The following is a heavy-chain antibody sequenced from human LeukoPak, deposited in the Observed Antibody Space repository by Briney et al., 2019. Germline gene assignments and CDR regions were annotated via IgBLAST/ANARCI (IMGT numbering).Heavy chain of an antibody. CDR2: IEKNGSGK. V-gene: IGHV3-7*01. CDR3: VREGGGSFLDSFDI. CDR1: GFIFSDSW. Sequence: PGGSLRLSCTVSGFIFSDSWMAWIRQAPGKGLEWVAIIEKNGSGKNYVDSVKGRFIISRDNAKNSLFLQMDSLKVEDTAVYYCVREGGGSFLDSFDIWGQGKLVTVSS. J-gene: IGHJ3*02. D-gene: IGHD2-15*01.